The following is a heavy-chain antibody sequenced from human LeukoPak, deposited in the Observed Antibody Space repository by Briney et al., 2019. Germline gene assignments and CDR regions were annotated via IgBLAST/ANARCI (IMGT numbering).Heavy chain of an antibody. CDR3: AKRTKNTYSSGWRFDY. J-gene: IGHJ4*02. D-gene: IGHD6-19*01. CDR1: GFTFSSYA. CDR2: ISGSGGGT. Sequence: PGGSLRLSCAASGFTFSSYAMSWVRQAPGKGLEWVSTISGSGGGTYYADSVKGRFTISRDNSKNTLYLQMNSLRAKDTAVYYCAKRTKNTYSSGWRFDYWGQGTLVTVSS. V-gene: IGHV3-23*01.